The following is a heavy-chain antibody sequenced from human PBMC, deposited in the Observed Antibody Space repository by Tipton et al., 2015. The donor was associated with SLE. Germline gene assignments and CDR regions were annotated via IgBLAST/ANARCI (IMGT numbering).Heavy chain of an antibody. CDR2: INHRGST. V-gene: IGHV4-39*07. CDR3: ARLQYIFAGMDV. CDR1: GDSISSSSHY. Sequence: TLSLTCTVSGDSISSSSHYWGWIRLPPGKGLEWIGEINHRGSTNYNPSLKSRLTISVDSSKNQFSLKLSSVTAADAAVYYCARLQYIFAGMDVWGKGTTVIVSS. D-gene: IGHD3-3*01. J-gene: IGHJ6*04.